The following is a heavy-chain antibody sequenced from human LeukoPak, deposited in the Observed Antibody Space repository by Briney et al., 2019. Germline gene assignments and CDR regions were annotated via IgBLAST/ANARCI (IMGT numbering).Heavy chain of an antibody. J-gene: IGHJ4*02. CDR1: SGSINSHY. CDR3: ASRPADTTWYGVFDY. D-gene: IGHD3-10*01. CDR2: IFNTGNT. Sequence: SETLSLTCSVSSGSINSHYWSWLRQPPGKRLEWIGYIFNTGNTNYNPSLASRVTMSVDTSRAQFFLRLSPVTAADTAIYYCASRPADTTWYGVFDYWSQGTLVTVSS. V-gene: IGHV4-59*11.